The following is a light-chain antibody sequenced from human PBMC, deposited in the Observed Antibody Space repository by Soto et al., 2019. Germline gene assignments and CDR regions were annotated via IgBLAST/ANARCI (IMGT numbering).Light chain of an antibody. J-gene: IGKJ5*01. V-gene: IGKV3-15*01. CDR3: QEYDNWPPIT. CDR2: DAS. CDR1: QSVSSN. Sequence: EIVMTPSPAILSLSPGERANLSCRASQSVSSNLGWYQQKPGQAPRLVIYDASTRATGVPPRFSGSGSGTEFTLTISSLQSEDFAVYYCQEYDNWPPITFGQGTRLEIK.